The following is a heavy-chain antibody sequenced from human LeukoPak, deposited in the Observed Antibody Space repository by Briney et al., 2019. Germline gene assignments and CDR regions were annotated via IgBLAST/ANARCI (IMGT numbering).Heavy chain of an antibody. V-gene: IGHV1-69*05. Sequence: ASVKVSCKASGGTFSSYAISWVRQAPGQGLEWMGGIIPIFGTANYAQKFQGRVTITTDESTSTAYMELSSLRSEDTAVYYCASLGYCTNGVCSGEGYWGQGTLATVSS. D-gene: IGHD2-8*01. CDR3: ASLGYCTNGVCSGEGY. CDR2: IIPIFGTA. J-gene: IGHJ4*02. CDR1: GGTFSSYA.